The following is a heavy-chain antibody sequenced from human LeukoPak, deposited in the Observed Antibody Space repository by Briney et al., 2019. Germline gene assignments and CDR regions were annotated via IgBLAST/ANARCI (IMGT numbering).Heavy chain of an antibody. J-gene: IGHJ6*02. CDR2: IKSDGSSI. CDR3: ARSHYYDTSGQFYYYYGLDV. Sequence: QAGGSLRLSCAASGFTFSSYWMHWVRQAPGKGLVWVSRIKSDGSSIRYADSVKGRFTISRDNARKTLYLQMNSLRAEDTAVYHCARSHYYDTSGQFYYYYGLDVWGQGTTVTVSS. D-gene: IGHD3-22*01. V-gene: IGHV3-74*01. CDR1: GFTFSSYW.